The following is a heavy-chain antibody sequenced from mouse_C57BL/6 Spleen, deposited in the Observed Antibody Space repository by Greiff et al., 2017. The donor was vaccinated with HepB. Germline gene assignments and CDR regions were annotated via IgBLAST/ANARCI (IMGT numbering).Heavy chain of an antibody. CDR1: GFTFSDYG. CDR2: ISSGSSTI. CDR3: ARDYPYYFDY. V-gene: IGHV5-17*01. D-gene: IGHD2-4*01. Sequence: EVMLVESGGGLVKPGGSLKLSCAASGFTFSDYGMHWVRQAPEKGLEWVAYISSGSSTIYYADTVKGRFTISRDNAKNTLFLQMTSLRSEDTAMYYCARDYPYYFDYWGQGTTLTVSS. J-gene: IGHJ2*01.